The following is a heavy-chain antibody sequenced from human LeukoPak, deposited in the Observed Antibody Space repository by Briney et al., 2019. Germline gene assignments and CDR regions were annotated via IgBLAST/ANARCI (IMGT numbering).Heavy chain of an antibody. CDR1: GGSISNSY. J-gene: IGHJ4*02. CDR3: ARTLYSRGFYTVDY. V-gene: IGHV4-59*08. D-gene: IGHD3-3*01. Sequence: SETLSLTCIVSGGSISNSYWSWIRQPPGKGLQWIGYIYYSGSTNYNPSLKSRVTISGDASKNQFSLKLSSVTAADTAVYYCARTLYSRGFYTVDYWGQGTQVTVSS. CDR2: IYYSGST.